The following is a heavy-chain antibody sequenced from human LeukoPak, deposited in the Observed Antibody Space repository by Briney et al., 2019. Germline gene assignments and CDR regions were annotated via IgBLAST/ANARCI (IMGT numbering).Heavy chain of an antibody. CDR2: IKQDGSEK. V-gene: IGHV3-7*03. J-gene: IGHJ4*02. CDR3: AKHSSIYFGELDD. CDR1: GFTFSSYW. D-gene: IGHD3-10*01. Sequence: GGSLRLSCAASGFTFSSYWMSWVRQAPGKGLEWVANIKQDGSEKYYVDSVKGRFTISRDNAKNSLYLQMNSLRAEDTAVYYCAKHSSIYFGELDDWGRGTLVTVSS.